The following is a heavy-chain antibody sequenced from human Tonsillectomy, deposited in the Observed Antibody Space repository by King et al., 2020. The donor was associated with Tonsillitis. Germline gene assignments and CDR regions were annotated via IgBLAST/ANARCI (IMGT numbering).Heavy chain of an antibody. V-gene: IGHV3-15*01. CDR1: GFTFSNAW. Sequence: VQLVESGGGLVKPGGSLSLSCAASGFTFSNAWMSWVRQAPGKGLEWVGRIKSKTDGGTTDYAAPVKGRFTISRDDSKNTLYLQMNSLKTEDTAVYYCTTYGDYFGNNDYWGQGTLVTVSS. CDR3: TTYGDYFGNNDY. CDR2: IKSKTDGGTT. D-gene: IGHD4-17*01. J-gene: IGHJ4*02.